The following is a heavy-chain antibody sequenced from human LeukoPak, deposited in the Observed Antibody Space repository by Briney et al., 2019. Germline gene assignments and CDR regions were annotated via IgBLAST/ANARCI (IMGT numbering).Heavy chain of an antibody. V-gene: IGHV4-30-2*01. J-gene: IGHJ4*02. CDR2: IYHSGST. CDR3: AKDLAAAGVLPFDY. D-gene: IGHD6-13*01. Sequence: PSETLSLTCTVSGGSISSGGYYWSWIRQPPGKGLEWIGYIYHSGSTYYNPSLKSRVTISVDRSKNQFSLKLSSVTAADTAVYYCAKDLAAAGVLPFDYWGQGTLVTVSS. CDR1: GGSISSGGYY.